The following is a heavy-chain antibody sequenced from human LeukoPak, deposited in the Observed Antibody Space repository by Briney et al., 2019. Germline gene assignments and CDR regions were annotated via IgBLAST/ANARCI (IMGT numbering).Heavy chain of an antibody. CDR3: ARVLSIVVVPGAAFWFDP. CDR2: VNHSGST. V-gene: IGHV4-34*01. Sequence: SETLSLTCAVYGGSFSGYYWSWIRQPPGKGLEWIGDVNHSGSTNYNPSLKSRVTISVDTSKNQFSLKLSSVTAADTAVYHCARVLSIVVVPGAAFWFDPWGQGTLDTVSS. D-gene: IGHD2-2*01. J-gene: IGHJ5*02. CDR1: GGSFSGYY.